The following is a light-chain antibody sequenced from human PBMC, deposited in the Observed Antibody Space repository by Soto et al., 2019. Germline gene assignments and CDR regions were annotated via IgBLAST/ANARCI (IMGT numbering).Light chain of an antibody. V-gene: IGKV3-20*01. J-gene: IGKJ1*01. CDR2: RAS. CDR3: QQYKT. CDR1: QSVSSDY. Sequence: EIVLTQSPGTLSLSPGERATLSCRASQSVSSDYLAWYQQKPGQTPKVLIYRASSRATGIPDRFSGSGSGTDFTLTISRLEPEDFATYYCQQYKTFGQGTRVEIK.